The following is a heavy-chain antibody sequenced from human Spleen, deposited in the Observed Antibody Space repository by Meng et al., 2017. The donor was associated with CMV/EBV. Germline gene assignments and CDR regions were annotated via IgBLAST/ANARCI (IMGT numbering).Heavy chain of an antibody. CDR1: GASIRSYY. V-gene: IGHV4-59*01. D-gene: IGHD2/OR15-2a*01. J-gene: IGHJ4*02. CDR2: IYHSGTI. Sequence: SETLSLTCSVSGASIRSYYWSWIRQSPGKGLEWIGQIYHSGTINYNPSLWSRVTMSVDKSNNQFSLKLTSVTAADTAVYYCARATITKEYRFDYWGQGTLVTVSS. CDR3: ARATITKEYRFDY.